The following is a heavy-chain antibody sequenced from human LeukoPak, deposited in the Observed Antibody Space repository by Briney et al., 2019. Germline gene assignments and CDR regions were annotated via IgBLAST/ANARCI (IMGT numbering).Heavy chain of an antibody. J-gene: IGHJ4*02. CDR1: GGTFSSYA. D-gene: IGHD2-15*01. Sequence: ASVKVSCKASGGTFSSYAISWVRQAPGQGLEWMGWMSAYNGNTKYAQKLQGRVTMTTDTSTSTAYMELRSLRSDDTALYYCARDLDYCSGGSCGKTGYWGQGTLVTVSS. CDR3: ARDLDYCSGGSCGKTGY. V-gene: IGHV1-18*01. CDR2: MSAYNGNT.